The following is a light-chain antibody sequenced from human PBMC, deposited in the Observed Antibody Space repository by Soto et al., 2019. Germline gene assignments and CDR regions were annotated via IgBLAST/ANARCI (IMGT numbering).Light chain of an antibody. V-gene: IGLV3-21*04. CDR2: YAT. Sequence: SYELTQPPSVSVAPGKTARITCEGNNIGSKSVHWFQQRPGQAPVQVIYYATYRPSGIPERFSGSNSGNTATLTISRVEAEDEADYYCQVWDSSSDSVVFGGGTKLTVL. J-gene: IGLJ2*01. CDR1: NIGSKS. CDR3: QVWDSSSDSVV.